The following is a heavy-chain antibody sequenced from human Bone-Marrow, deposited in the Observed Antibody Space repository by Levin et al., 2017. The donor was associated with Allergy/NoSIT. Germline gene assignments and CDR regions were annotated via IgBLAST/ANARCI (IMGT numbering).Heavy chain of an antibody. Sequence: GGSLRLSCAASAFTFSAYGMHWVRQAPGRGLEWVAVIWYDGSDRYYADSVKGRFTISRDNSKNTLSLQMNSLSADDTAIYYCTRDRGEWGQFYLDSWGQGILVTVSS. J-gene: IGHJ4*02. D-gene: IGHD1-26*01. V-gene: IGHV3-33*01. CDR1: AFTFSAYG. CDR3: TRDRGEWGQFYLDS. CDR2: IWYDGSDR.